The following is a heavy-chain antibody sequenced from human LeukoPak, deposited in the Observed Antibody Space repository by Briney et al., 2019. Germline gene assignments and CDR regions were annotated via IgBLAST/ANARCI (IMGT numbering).Heavy chain of an antibody. V-gene: IGHV5-51*01. CDR3: ARTPGPYSSGQGYYYMDV. D-gene: IGHD6-19*01. J-gene: IGHJ6*03. CDR1: GYSFISYW. CDR2: IYPGDSDI. Sequence: GESLKISCKGSGYSFISYWIGWVRQMPGKGLEWMGIIYPGDSDIRYSPSFQGQVTISADKSISTAYLQWSSLRASDTAMYYCARTPGPYSSGQGYYYMDVWGKGTTVTISS.